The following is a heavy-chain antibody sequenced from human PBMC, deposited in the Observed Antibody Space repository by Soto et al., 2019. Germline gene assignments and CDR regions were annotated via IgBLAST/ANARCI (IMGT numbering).Heavy chain of an antibody. CDR1: GFTFSSYG. Sequence: QVQLVESGGGVVQPGRSLRLSCAASGFTFSSYGMHWVRQAPGKGLEWVAVIWYDGSNKYYADSVKGRFTISRDNSKNTLYLQMNSLRAEDTAVYYCARVSEEQQLAQFDYWGQGTLVTVSS. J-gene: IGHJ4*02. CDR2: IWYDGSNK. CDR3: ARVSEEQQLAQFDY. D-gene: IGHD6-13*01. V-gene: IGHV3-33*01.